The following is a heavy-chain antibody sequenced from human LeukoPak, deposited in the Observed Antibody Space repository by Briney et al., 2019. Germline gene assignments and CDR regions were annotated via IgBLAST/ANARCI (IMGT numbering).Heavy chain of an antibody. CDR1: GFTFSSYL. D-gene: IGHD5-12*01. J-gene: IGHJ4*02. CDR3: ARYSGYAQDFDY. Sequence: PGGSLRLSCAASGFTFSSYLMHWVRQAPGKGLVWVSRINSDGSSTSYADSVKGRFTISRDNAKNTLYLQMNSLRAEDTAVYYCARYSGYAQDFDYWGQGTLVTVSS. V-gene: IGHV3-74*01. CDR2: INSDGSST.